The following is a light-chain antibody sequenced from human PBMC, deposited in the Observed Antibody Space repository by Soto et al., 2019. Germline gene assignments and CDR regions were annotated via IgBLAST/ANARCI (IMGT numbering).Light chain of an antibody. J-gene: IGLJ1*01. CDR3: SSYTSSSTRV. Sequence: QSVLTQPASVSWSPGHSITISCTGTSSDVGGYNSVSLYQQHPGKAPKLVIYEVTNRPSGISNRFSGSKSGNTASLTISGLQAEDEADYYCSSYTSSSTRVFGTGTKVTVL. V-gene: IGLV2-14*01. CDR1: SSDVGGYNS. CDR2: EVT.